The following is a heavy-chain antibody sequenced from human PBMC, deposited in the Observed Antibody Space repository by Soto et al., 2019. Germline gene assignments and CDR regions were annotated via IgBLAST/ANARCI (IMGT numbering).Heavy chain of an antibody. CDR2: IWYDGSNK. Sequence: GGSLRLSCAASGLTFSSYGMHWVRQAPGKGLEWVAVIWYDGSNKYYADSVKGRFTISRDNSKSTLYLQMNSLRGEDTAVYYCASDILDSSGWNYFDYWGQGTLVTVSS. CDR3: ASDILDSSGWNYFDY. J-gene: IGHJ4*02. D-gene: IGHD6-19*01. V-gene: IGHV3-33*01. CDR1: GLTFSSYG.